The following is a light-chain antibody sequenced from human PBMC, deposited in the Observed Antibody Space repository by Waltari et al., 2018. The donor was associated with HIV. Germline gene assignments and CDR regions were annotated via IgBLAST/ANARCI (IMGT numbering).Light chain of an antibody. J-gene: IGKJ2*01. CDR1: QRGSSY. V-gene: IGKV3-11*01. CDR2: DAS. Sequence: EIVLTQSPATLSLSPGERATLSCRSSQRGSSYLAWYQQKPGQAPRLLIYDASNRATGIPARFGGSGSGTDFTLTISSLDLEDFALYYGRQRSTPMYTFGQGTKLEIK. CDR3: RQRSTPMYT.